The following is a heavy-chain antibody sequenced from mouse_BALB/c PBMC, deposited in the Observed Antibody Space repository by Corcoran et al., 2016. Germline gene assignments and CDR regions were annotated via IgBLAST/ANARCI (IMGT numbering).Heavy chain of an antibody. D-gene: IGHD3-1*01. CDR1: GYTFTNYG. V-gene: IGHV9-1*02. Sequence: QIQLVQSGPELKKPGETVKISCKASGYTFTNYGMNWVKQAPGKGLKWMGWINTYTGEPTYADDFKGRFAFSLETSASTAYLQINNLKNEDMATYFCARGSSGYDYWGQGTTLTVSP. J-gene: IGHJ2*01. CDR2: INTYTGEP. CDR3: ARGSSGYDY.